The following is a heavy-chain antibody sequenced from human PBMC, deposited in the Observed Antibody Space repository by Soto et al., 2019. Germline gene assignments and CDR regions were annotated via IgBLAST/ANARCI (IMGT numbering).Heavy chain of an antibody. CDR2: IYTSRST. Sequence: PSGPLSLTCTVSRDSISSYYWTWIRQPAGKGLEWIGRIYTSRSTTYNPSLKGRVTMSVDTSQNQVSLTLTSVPSADTAFYSSARENSLPAASCKRDFDYWGQGTLVTVSS. CDR1: RDSISSYY. D-gene: IGHD6-13*01. V-gene: IGHV4-4*07. J-gene: IGHJ4*02. CDR3: ARENSLPAASCKRDFDY.